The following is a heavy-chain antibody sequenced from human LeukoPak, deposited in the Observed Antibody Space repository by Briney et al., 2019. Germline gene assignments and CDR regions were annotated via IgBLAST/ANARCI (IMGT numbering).Heavy chain of an antibody. J-gene: IGHJ4*02. V-gene: IGHV1-18*04. D-gene: IGHD5-12*01. CDR1: DYTFMSYG. Sequence: EASVKVSCKASDYTFMSYGIIWVRQAPGQGLEWMRWISAYNGNTNYAQKLQDRVTMTTDTSTSTAYMELRSLRSDDTAVYYCARENSGYYVAYFDYWGQGTLVTVSS. CDR2: ISAYNGNT. CDR3: ARENSGYYVAYFDY.